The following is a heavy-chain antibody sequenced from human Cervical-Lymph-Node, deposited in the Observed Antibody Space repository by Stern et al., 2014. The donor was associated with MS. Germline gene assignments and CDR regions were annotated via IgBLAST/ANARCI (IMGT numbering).Heavy chain of an antibody. D-gene: IGHD6-13*01. CDR3: AKDRTRSWSFDY. CDR1: GFTFSSCG. J-gene: IGHJ4*02. V-gene: IGHV3-30*18. Sequence: VQLVESGGGVVQPGRSLRLSCTASGFTFSSCGMHWVRQAPGKGLEWVAMISYDGSNKYYADSVKGRFTISRDDSKSTLFLEMSSLRAEDTAVYYCAKDRTRSWSFDYWGQGTLVTVSS. CDR2: ISYDGSNK.